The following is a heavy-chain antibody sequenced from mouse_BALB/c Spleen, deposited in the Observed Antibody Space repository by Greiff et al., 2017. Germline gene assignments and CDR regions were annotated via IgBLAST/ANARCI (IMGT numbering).Heavy chain of an antibody. J-gene: IGHJ4*01. CDR1: GFSLTSYG. V-gene: IGHV2-9*02. CDR3: ARDGGELPVVATYAMDY. CDR2: IWAGGST. D-gene: IGHD1-1*01. Sequence: QVQLKESGPGLVAPSQSLSITCTVSGFSLTSYGVHWVRQPPGKGLEWLGVIWAGGSTTYNSALMSRLSISKDNSKSQVFLKMNSLQTGDTAMYYCARDGGELPVVATYAMDYWGQGTSVTVSS.